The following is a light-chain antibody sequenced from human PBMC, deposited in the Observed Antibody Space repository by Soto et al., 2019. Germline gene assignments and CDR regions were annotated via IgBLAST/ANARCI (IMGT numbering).Light chain of an antibody. CDR2: ANS. V-gene: IGLV1-40*01. J-gene: IGLJ1*01. CDR3: QSYDSTLSARYV. CDR1: SSNIGANYD. Sequence: QSVLTQPPSVSGAPGQRVTISCTGSSSNIGANYDVHWYQQRPGTAPKLLIFANSNRPSGVPDRISGSKSGTSASLVITGLQAEDEGDYYCQSYDSTLSARYVFGTGTKLTVL.